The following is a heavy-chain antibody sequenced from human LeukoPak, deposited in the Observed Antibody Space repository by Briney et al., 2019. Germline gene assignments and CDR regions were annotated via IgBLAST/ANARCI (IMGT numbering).Heavy chain of an antibody. CDR3: ARKQGGAASKYYFDY. J-gene: IGHJ4*02. D-gene: IGHD2-15*01. CDR1: GFTFSSYW. CDR2: IKQDGSEK. Sequence: GGSLRLSCAASGFTFSSYWMSWVRQAPGKGLEWVANIKQDGSEKYYVDSVKGRFTISRDNAKNSLYLQMNSLRAEDTAVYYCARKQGGAASKYYFDYWGQGTLVTVSS. V-gene: IGHV3-7*01.